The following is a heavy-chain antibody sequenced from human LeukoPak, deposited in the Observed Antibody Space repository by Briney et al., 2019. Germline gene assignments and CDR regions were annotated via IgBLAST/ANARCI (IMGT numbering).Heavy chain of an antibody. CDR2: IYYSGST. Sequence: PSETLSLTCTVSGGSISSYYCSWIRQPPGKGLEWIGYIYYSGSTNYNPSLKSRVTISVDTSKNQFSLKLSSVTAADTAVYYCARARSGSGWYWFDPWGQGTLVIVSS. V-gene: IGHV4-59*12. CDR3: ARARSGSGWYWFDP. J-gene: IGHJ5*02. CDR1: GGSISSYY. D-gene: IGHD6-19*01.